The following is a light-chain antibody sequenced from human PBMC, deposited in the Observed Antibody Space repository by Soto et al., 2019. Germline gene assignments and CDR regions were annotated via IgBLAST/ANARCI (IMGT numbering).Light chain of an antibody. CDR1: QSFSSSY. CDR2: GAS. CDR3: QQYHTSPST. V-gene: IGKV3-20*01. Sequence: ETVLTQSPGTLSLSPGDRATLSCRASQSFSSSYLAWYQQKPGQAPRLLIYGASIRATGIPDRFSGSGSGTDFTLTISRLEPEDFAVYYCQQYHTSPSTFGQGTRLEIK. J-gene: IGKJ5*01.